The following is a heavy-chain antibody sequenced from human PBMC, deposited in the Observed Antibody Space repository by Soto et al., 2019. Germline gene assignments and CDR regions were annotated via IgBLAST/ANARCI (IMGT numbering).Heavy chain of an antibody. J-gene: IGHJ4*02. Sequence: QVPLVQSGAEVKNPGASVKVSCKASGYNFTTDGISWVRQAPGQGLEWVGWISAYNGNTKSAQNFQGRVTMTTDTSTYTAYMELRSLRSDDTAVYYCTREVEPSAYFASLGQGTLVTVSA. V-gene: IGHV1-18*04. CDR2: ISAYNGNT. CDR1: GYNFTTDG. CDR3: TREVEPSAYFAS.